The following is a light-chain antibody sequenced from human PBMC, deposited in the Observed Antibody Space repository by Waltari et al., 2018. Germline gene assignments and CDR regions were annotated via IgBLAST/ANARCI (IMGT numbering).Light chain of an antibody. Sequence: QSITISCSGTSNDVGSSNYVAWYQQHPGKAPKLMIYDVNNRPSGVSNRFSGSKSGNTASLTISGLQAEDEANYHCSSYTGSNTLIFGGGTKLTVL. CDR3: SSYTGSNTLI. CDR1: SNDVGSSNY. CDR2: DVN. J-gene: IGLJ2*01. V-gene: IGLV2-14*03.